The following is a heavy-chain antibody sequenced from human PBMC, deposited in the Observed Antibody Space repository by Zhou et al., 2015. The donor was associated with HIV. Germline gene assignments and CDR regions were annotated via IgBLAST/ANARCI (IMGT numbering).Heavy chain of an antibody. CDR3: AGMLEYSSSSYSYYYYYMDV. Sequence: QVQLVQSGAEVKKPGSSVKVSCKASGGTFSSYAISWVRQAPGQGLEWMGGIIPIFGTANYAQKFQGRVTITADESTSTAYMELSSLRSEDTAVYYCAGMLEYSSSSYSYYYYYMDVWGKGTTVTVSS. J-gene: IGHJ6*03. D-gene: IGHD6-6*01. CDR1: GGTFSSYA. V-gene: IGHV1-69*01. CDR2: IIPIFGTA.